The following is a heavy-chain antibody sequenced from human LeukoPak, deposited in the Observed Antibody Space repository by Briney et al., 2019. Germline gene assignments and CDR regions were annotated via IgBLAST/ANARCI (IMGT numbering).Heavy chain of an antibody. J-gene: IGHJ5*02. D-gene: IGHD3-3*01. V-gene: IGHV4-34*01. CDR1: GGSFSGYY. Sequence: PSETLSLTCAVYGGSFSGYYWSWIRQPPGKGLEWIGEINHSGSTNYNPSLKSRVTISVDTSKNQFSLKLSSVTAADTAVYYCAGSTTGYDFWSGYYSNWCDPWGQGTLVTVSS. CDR2: INHSGST. CDR3: AGSTTGYDFWSGYYSNWCDP.